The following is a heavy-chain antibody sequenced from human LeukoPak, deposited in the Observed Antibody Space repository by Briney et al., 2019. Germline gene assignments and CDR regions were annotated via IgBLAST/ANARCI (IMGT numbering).Heavy chain of an antibody. V-gene: IGHV1-69*13. CDR3: ALLTASWSGYYLLDY. Sequence: GASVNVSCKASGGTFSSYAISWVRQAPGQGLEWMGGIIPIFGTAHYAQKFQGRVTITADESTRTVYMELSSLRSEDTAVYYCALLTASWSGYYLLDYWRQGTLVTVPS. CDR2: IIPIFGTA. J-gene: IGHJ4*02. D-gene: IGHD3-3*01. CDR1: GGTFSSYA.